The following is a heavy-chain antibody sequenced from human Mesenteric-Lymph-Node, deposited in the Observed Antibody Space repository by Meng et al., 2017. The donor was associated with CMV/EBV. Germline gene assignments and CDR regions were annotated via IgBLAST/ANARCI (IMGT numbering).Heavy chain of an antibody. V-gene: IGHV4-59*01. D-gene: IGHD6-19*01. CDR2: TYFTGST. CDR1: GGSINSSY. CDR3: AKGGSSGRE. J-gene: IGHJ4*02. Sequence: GSLRLSCTVSGGSINSSYWSWIRQPPGKGLEWIGFTYFTGSTTYNPSLKSRVTISVDMSKNQFSLDLRSVTAADTAVYYCAKGGSSGREWGQGTLVTVSS.